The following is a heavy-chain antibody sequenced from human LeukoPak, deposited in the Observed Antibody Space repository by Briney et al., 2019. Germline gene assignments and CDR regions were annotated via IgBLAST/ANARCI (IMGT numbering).Heavy chain of an antibody. CDR2: IYYSGST. J-gene: IGHJ6*02. CDR3: ARDPSMVRGVSNDYYYYGMDV. D-gene: IGHD3-10*01. CDR1: GGSISSGGYY. V-gene: IGHV4-31*03. Sequence: PSETLSFTCTVSGGSISSGGYYWSWIRQHPGKGLEWIGNIYYSGSTYYNPSLKSRVTISVDTSKNQFSLKLSSVTAADTAVYYCARDPSMVRGVSNDYYYYGMDVWGQGTTVTVSS.